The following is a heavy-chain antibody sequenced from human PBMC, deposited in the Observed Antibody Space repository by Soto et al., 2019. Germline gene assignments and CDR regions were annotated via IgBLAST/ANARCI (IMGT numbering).Heavy chain of an antibody. CDR3: ARGGGPLKGVTAIDY. CDR2: INHSGST. V-gene: IGHV4-34*01. Sequence: SETLSLTCAVYGGSFSGYYWSWIRQPPGKGLEWIGEINHSGSTNYNPSLKSRVTISVDTSKNQFSLKLSSVTAADTAVYYCARGGGPLKGVTAIDYWGQGTLVTVSS. CDR1: GGSFSGYY. D-gene: IGHD2-21*02. J-gene: IGHJ4*02.